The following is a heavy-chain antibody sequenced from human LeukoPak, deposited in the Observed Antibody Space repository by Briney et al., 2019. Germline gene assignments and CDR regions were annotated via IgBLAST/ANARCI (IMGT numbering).Heavy chain of an antibody. CDR1: GYTLTAFS. D-gene: IGHD6-19*01. CDR3: TSLLADLQGYYFDY. CDR2: FDSENGET. Sequence: ASVKVSCKVSGYTLTAFSMHWVRQAPGKGLEWMGGFDSENGETIYAQKFQGRVTMTEDTSIDTAYMELSSLRSEDTALYYCTSLLADLQGYYFDYWGQGTLVTVSS. J-gene: IGHJ4*02. V-gene: IGHV1-24*01.